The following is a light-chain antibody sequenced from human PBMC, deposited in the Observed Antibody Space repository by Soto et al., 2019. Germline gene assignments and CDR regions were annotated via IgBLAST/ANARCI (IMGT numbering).Light chain of an antibody. CDR3: QQRSNWPPIT. CDR1: QSVSSY. Sequence: EIVLTQSPATLSLCPGERATLSFRASQSVSSYLAWYQQKPGQAPRLVIYDASNRATGIPARFSGSGSGTDFTLTISSLEHEDFAVHYCQQRSNWPPITFGQGTRLEIK. CDR2: DAS. V-gene: IGKV3-11*01. J-gene: IGKJ5*01.